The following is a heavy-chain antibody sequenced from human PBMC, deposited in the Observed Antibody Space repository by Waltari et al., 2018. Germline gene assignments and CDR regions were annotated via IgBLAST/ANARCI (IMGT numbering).Heavy chain of an antibody. V-gene: IGHV1-69*06. D-gene: IGHD6-13*01. CDR3: ARDPNYSSSWYSDAFDI. Sequence: QVQLVQSGAEVKKPGSSVKVSCKASGGTFSSYAISWVRQAPGQGLEWMGGIIPIFGTANYAQKFQGRVTITADKSTSTAYMELSSLRSEDTAVYYCARDPNYSSSWYSDAFDIWGQGTMVTVSS. CDR2: IIPIFGTA. CDR1: GGTFSSYA. J-gene: IGHJ3*02.